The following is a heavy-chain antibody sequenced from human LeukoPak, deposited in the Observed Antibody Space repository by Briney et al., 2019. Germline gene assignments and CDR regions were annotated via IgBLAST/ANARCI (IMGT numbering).Heavy chain of an antibody. Sequence: SETLSLTCTASGGSISSYYWSWIRQPPGKGLEWIGYIYYSGSTNYNPSLKSRVTISVDTSKNQFSLKLRSVTAADTAVYYCARGPDGDYGYFQHWGQGTLVTVSS. CDR2: IYYSGST. D-gene: IGHD4-17*01. V-gene: IGHV4-59*01. CDR3: ARGPDGDYGYFQH. CDR1: GGSISSYY. J-gene: IGHJ1*01.